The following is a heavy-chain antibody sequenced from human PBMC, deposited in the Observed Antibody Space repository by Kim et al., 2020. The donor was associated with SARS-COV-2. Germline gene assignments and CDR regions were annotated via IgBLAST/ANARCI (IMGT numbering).Heavy chain of an antibody. CDR3: ATGLLDADYA. CDR2: ST. Sequence: STNYNPSLKSRVTISLDTSKNQFSLKLSSVTAADTAVYYCATGLLDADYAWGQGTLVTVSS. V-gene: IGHV4-34*01. D-gene: IGHD4-17*01. J-gene: IGHJ5*02.